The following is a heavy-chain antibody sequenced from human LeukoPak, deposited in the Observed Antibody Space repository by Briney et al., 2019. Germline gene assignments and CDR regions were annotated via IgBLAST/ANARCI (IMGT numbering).Heavy chain of an antibody. Sequence: GGSLRLSCAASGFTFSSYAMHWVRQVPGKGLEWEAVISYDGSNKYYADSVKGRLTISRDNSKNTLYLQMNSLRAEDTAVYYCARSYCSGGSCYSGPYYYYGMDVWGQGTTVTVSS. CDR3: ARSYCSGGSCYSGPYYYYGMDV. CDR2: ISYDGSNK. CDR1: GFTFSSYA. V-gene: IGHV3-30-3*01. J-gene: IGHJ6*02. D-gene: IGHD2-15*01.